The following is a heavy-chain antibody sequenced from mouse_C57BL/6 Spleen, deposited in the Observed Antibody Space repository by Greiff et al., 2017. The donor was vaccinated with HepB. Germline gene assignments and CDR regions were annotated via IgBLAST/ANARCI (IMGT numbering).Heavy chain of an antibody. J-gene: IGHJ2*01. CDR2: IHPNSGST. D-gene: IGHD2-1*01. CDR3: ATIYYGKKDYFDY. CDR1: GYTFTSYW. Sequence: VQLQQSGAELVKPGASVKLSCKASGYTFTSYWMHWVKQRPGQGLEWIGMIHPNSGSTNYNEKFKSKATLTVDKSSSTAYMQLSSLTSEDSAVYYCATIYYGKKDYFDYWGQGTTLTVSS. V-gene: IGHV1-64*01.